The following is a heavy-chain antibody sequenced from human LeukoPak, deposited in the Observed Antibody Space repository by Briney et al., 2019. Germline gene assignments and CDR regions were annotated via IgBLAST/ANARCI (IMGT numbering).Heavy chain of an antibody. V-gene: IGHV3-21*01. D-gene: IGHD3-10*01. CDR1: GFTFSSYS. J-gene: IGHJ4*02. CDR2: ISSSSYI. Sequence: GGSLRLSCAASGFTFSSYSMNWVRQAPGKGLEWVSSISSSSYIYYADSVKGRFTISRDNAKNSLYLQMNSLRAEDTAVYYCARAYGSGSYSPFDYWGQGTLVTVSS. CDR3: ARAYGSGSYSPFDY.